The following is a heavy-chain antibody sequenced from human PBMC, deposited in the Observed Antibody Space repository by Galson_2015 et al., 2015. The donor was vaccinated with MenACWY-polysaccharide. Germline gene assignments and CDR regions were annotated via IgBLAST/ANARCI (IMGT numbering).Heavy chain of an antibody. Sequence: SLRLSCAASGFTFGDYGMIWLRQAPGKGLEWISLIRSKAYGWTPESSASVKGRFTMSRDDSKRIAYLQMNSLNAEDTAVYYCTRFSAYFNATSGSFDAFDIWVQGPMVTVSS. CDR3: TRFSAYFNATSGSFDAFDI. J-gene: IGHJ3*02. D-gene: IGHD5-12*01. V-gene: IGHV3-49*03. CDR2: IRSKAYGWTP. CDR1: GFTFGDYG.